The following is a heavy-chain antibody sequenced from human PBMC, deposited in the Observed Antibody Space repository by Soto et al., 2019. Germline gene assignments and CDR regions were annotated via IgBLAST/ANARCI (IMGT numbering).Heavy chain of an antibody. CDR3: ARPYEGGYSSNHHYYYALDV. CDR1: GGTFSRYS. V-gene: IGHV1-69*01. Sequence: QVQLVQSGAEVKKPGSSVQVSCKISGGTFSRYSISWVRQAPGQGLEWMGGIVPIFGTTNYAQKFQDRVTITTDESATTAHMELSNLRSEDTAVYYCARPYEGGYSSNHHYYYALDVWGQGTAVTVSS. J-gene: IGHJ6*02. CDR2: IVPIFGTT. D-gene: IGHD3-22*01.